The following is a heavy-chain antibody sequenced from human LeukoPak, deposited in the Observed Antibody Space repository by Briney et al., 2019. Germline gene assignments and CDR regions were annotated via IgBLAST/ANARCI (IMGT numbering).Heavy chain of an antibody. V-gene: IGHV4-34*01. CDR2: INHSGST. CDR1: GGSFSGYY. D-gene: IGHD6-19*01. Sequence: SETLSLTCAVYGGSFSGYYWSWIRQPPRKGLEWIGEINHSGSTNYNPSLKSRVTISVDTSKNQFSLKLSSVTAADTAVYYCARIRGRQWLVLAFDIWGQGTMVTVSS. J-gene: IGHJ3*02. CDR3: ARIRGRQWLVLAFDI.